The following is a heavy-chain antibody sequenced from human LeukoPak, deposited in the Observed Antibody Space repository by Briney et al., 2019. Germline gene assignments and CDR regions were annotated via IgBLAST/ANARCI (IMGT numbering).Heavy chain of an antibody. CDR1: GFTFSNSG. CDR3: ARGSGSNYAAFDY. V-gene: IGHV3-33*01. J-gene: IGHJ4*02. CDR2: IWYDGNHK. Sequence: GGSLRLSCTASGFTFSNSGMHWVRQAPGKGLEWVAVIWYDGNHKYPADSVKGRFTISRDNSKSTLYLEMNSLRPEDTAAYYCARGSGSNYAAFDYWGQGTLVTVSS. D-gene: IGHD3-3*01.